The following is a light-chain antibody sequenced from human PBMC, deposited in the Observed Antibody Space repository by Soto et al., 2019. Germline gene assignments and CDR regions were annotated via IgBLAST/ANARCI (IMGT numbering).Light chain of an antibody. V-gene: IGKV3-20*01. CDR1: QSVSNNY. J-gene: IGKJ1*01. Sequence: EIVLTQSPGTLSLSPGERATLSCRASQSVSNNYLAWYQQKPGQAPRLLIYGASNRATGIPDRFSGSGSETDFTITNSRLEPKDVEVYYCKQYGSSGTFGQGTKTEIK. CDR3: KQYGSSGT. CDR2: GAS.